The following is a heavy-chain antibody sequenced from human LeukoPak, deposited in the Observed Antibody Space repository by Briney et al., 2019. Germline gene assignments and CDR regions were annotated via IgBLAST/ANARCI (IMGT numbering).Heavy chain of an antibody. V-gene: IGHV3-49*04. Sequence: GSLRLSCTASGFTFGDYAMSWVRQAPGKGLEWVGFIRSKAYGGTTEYAASVKGRFTISRDDSKSIAYLQMNSLKTEDTAVYYCTRGRGWFDPWGQGTLVTVSS. CDR3: TRGRGWFDP. CDR2: IRSKAYGGTT. J-gene: IGHJ5*02. CDR1: GFTFGDYA.